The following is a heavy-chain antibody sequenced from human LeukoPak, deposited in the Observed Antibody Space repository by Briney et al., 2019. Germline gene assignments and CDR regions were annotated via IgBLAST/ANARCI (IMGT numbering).Heavy chain of an antibody. CDR3: ARDLFPLKSGRNGYYYYGMDV. J-gene: IGHJ6*02. Sequence: SVKVSCKASGGTFSSYAISWVRQAPGQGLEWMGGIIPIFGTANYAQKFQGRVTITADESTSTAYMELSSLRSEDTAVYYCARDLFPLKSGRNGYYYYGMDVWGQGTTVTVSS. CDR1: GGTFSSYA. D-gene: IGHD3-3*01. CDR2: IIPIFGTA. V-gene: IGHV1-69*13.